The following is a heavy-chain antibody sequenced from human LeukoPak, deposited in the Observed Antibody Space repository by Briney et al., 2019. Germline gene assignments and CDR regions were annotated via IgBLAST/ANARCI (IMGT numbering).Heavy chain of an antibody. J-gene: IGHJ4*02. Sequence: PGGSLRLSCAASGFTFSSYAMSWVRQPPGKGLEWIGSIYYSGSTYYNPSLKSRVTISVDTSKNQFSLKLSSVTAADTAVYYCARYSEWELVYWGQGTLVTVSS. CDR1: GFTFSSYA. CDR3: ARYSEWELVY. V-gene: IGHV4-39*01. CDR2: IYYSGST. D-gene: IGHD1-26*01.